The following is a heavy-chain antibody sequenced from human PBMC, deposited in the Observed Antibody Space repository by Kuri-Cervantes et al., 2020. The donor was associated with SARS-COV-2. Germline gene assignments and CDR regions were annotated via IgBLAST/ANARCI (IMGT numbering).Heavy chain of an antibody. CDR2: IWYGGSNK. D-gene: IGHD2-2*01. Sequence: GGSLRLSCAASGFTFSSYGMHWVRQAPGKGLEWVAVIWYGGSNKYYADSVKGRFTISRDNAKNSLYLQMNSLRAEDTAVYYCARGGYCSSTSCYYYYYMDVWGKGTTVTVSS. CDR1: GFTFSSYG. J-gene: IGHJ6*03. CDR3: ARGGYCSSTSCYYYYYMDV. V-gene: IGHV3-33*08.